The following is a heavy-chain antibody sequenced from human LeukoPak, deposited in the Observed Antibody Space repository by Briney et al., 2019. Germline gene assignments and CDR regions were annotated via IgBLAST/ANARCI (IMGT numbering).Heavy chain of an antibody. CDR3: ARGRPGDY. V-gene: IGHV4-34*01. CDR1: GGSFSGYY. J-gene: IGHJ4*02. Sequence: SETLSLTCAVYGGSFSGYYWSWIRQPPGKGLEWIGEINHSGSTNYNPSLKSRVPISVATSQNQVFLKLSSVTAADTAVYYCARGRPGDYWGEGTLVTVSS. CDR2: INHSGST.